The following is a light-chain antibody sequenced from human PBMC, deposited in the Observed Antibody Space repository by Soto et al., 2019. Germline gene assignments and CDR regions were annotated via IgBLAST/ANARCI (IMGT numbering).Light chain of an antibody. CDR3: QTYNSFPFT. Sequence: DIQLTQSPSSLSASVGDRVTITCRASQGISDYLAWYQQRPGKVPKLLIYAASTLQSGVPPRFSGSGSGTDFTLTITSVQPEDVATYNCQTYNSFPFTFGPGTRVEIK. V-gene: IGKV1-27*01. J-gene: IGKJ3*01. CDR1: QGISDY. CDR2: AAS.